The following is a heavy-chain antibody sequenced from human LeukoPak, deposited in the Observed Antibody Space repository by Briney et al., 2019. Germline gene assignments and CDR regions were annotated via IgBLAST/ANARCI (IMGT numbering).Heavy chain of an antibody. D-gene: IGHD1-1*01. CDR3: ARGLNVGWFDP. CDR2: IYYSGST. CDR1: GGSISSGGYS. V-gene: IGHV4-31*11. Sequence: SETLSLTCAVSGGSISSGGYSWSWIRQPPGKGLEWIGYIYYSGSTYYNPSLKSRVTISVDTSKNQFSLKLSSVTAADTAVYYCARGLNVGWFDPWGQGTLVTVSS. J-gene: IGHJ5*02.